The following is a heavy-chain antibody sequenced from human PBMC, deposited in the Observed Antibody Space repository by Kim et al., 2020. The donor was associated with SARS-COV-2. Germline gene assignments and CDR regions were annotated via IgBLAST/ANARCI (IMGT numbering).Heavy chain of an antibody. CDR1: GFSFTTNW. D-gene: IGHD2-8*02. Sequence: GGSLRLSCVVSGFSFTTNWMSWVRQAPGKGLEWVAKIKEDGTETYYGYSVEGRFTISRDNAKNSLYLQMNSLSAEDTAVYYCARDRGYCLDSWGQGTLVTVSS. CDR3: ARDRGYCLDS. V-gene: IGHV3-7*01. J-gene: IGHJ4*02. CDR2: IKEDGTET.